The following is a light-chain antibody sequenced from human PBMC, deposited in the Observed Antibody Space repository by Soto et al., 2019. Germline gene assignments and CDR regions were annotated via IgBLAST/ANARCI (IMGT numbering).Light chain of an antibody. Sequence: QSVLTQPPSVSGAPGQRVTISCTGSSSNIGAGYDVHWYQQPPGTAPKLLIYGNSNRPSGVPDRFSGSKSGTSASLAITGLQAEDEADYYCQSYDSSLSAYVFGTGTTVTVL. CDR1: SSNIGAGYD. CDR2: GNS. V-gene: IGLV1-40*01. CDR3: QSYDSSLSAYV. J-gene: IGLJ1*01.